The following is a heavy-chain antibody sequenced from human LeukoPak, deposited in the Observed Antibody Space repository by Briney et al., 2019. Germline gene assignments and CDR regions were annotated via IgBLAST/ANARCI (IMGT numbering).Heavy chain of an antibody. Sequence: SETLSLTCAVYGGSFSGYYWSWIRQPPGKGLEWIGYIYYSGSTNYNPSLKSRVTISVDTSKNQFSLKLSSVTAADTAVYYCAGSGDYDILTGYYSPDYYYYGMDVWGQGTTVTVSS. J-gene: IGHJ6*02. V-gene: IGHV4-59*01. CDR2: IYYSGST. D-gene: IGHD3-9*01. CDR3: AGSGDYDILTGYYSPDYYYYGMDV. CDR1: GGSFSGYY.